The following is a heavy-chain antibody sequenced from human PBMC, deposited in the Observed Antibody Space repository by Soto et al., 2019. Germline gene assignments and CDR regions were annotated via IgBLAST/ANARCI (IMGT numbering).Heavy chain of an antibody. J-gene: IGHJ4*02. CDR3: ARYDFWTFDI. CDR2: IYHTETT. V-gene: IGHV4-4*02. Sequence: SVTLSLPCAVSGGSGRNSLWWPWVRQPPGKGLEWIGEIYHTETTNYAPSLKSRVTISLDKSMNQFSLRFNSVTPADTAVYECARYDFWTFDIWGQGIRVTVSS. CDR1: GGSGRNSLW. D-gene: IGHD1-1*01.